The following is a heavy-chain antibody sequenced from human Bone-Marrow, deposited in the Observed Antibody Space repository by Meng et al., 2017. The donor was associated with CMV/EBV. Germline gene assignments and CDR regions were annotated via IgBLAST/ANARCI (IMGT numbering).Heavy chain of an antibody. V-gene: IGHV3-74*01. J-gene: IGHJ4*02. CDR2: INTDGSIT. D-gene: IGHD3-9*01. Sequence: GGSLRLSCAVSGFTFSSYWMHWVRQAPGKGLILVSRINTDGSITNFADSVKGRFTISRDNAKNTLYLQMNGLRAEDTAMYYCARESYDNLDYWGQGTLVTVSS. CDR1: GFTFSSYW. CDR3: ARESYDNLDY.